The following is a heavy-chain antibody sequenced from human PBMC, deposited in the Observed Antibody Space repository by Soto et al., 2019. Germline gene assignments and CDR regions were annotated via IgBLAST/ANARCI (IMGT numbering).Heavy chain of an antibody. J-gene: IGHJ4*02. CDR2: IYYSGST. CDR1: GGSISSSSYY. CDR3: ARIRGYSARFDY. Sequence: QLQLQESGPGLVKPSETLSLTCTVSGGSISSSSYYWGWIRQPPGKGLEWIGSIYYSGSTYYNPSLKSRVTISVDTSKNQFSLKLSSVTAADTAVYYCARIRGYSARFDYWGQGTLVTVSS. D-gene: IGHD3-22*01. V-gene: IGHV4-39*01.